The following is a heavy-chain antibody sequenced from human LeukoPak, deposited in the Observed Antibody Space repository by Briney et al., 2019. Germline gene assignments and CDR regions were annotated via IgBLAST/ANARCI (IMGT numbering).Heavy chain of an antibody. CDR1: GFTFSNYE. J-gene: IGHJ4*02. CDR2: ISRSSGSSI. V-gene: IGHV3-48*03. D-gene: IGHD6-19*01. Sequence: QPGGSLRLSCAVSGFTFSNYEMNWVRQAPGKGLEWVSYISRSSGSSIYYADSVKGRFTISRDNAKNSLYLQMNSLRAEDTAVYYCARDSSGWYYFDYWGQGILVTVSS. CDR3: ARDSSGWYYFDY.